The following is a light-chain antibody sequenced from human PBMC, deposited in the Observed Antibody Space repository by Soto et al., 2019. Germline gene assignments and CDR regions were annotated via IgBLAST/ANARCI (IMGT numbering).Light chain of an antibody. Sequence: VLTQXXXXLXLSXGXRATLXXRASQSVSSSFLAWYQQKPGRAPRLLISAASSRATGIPDRFSGSGSGTDFTLTISRLEPEDFAVYYCQQYDSSPPTFGPGTKVDIK. CDR2: AAS. V-gene: IGKV3-20*01. CDR1: QSVSSSF. CDR3: QQYDSSPPT. J-gene: IGKJ3*01.